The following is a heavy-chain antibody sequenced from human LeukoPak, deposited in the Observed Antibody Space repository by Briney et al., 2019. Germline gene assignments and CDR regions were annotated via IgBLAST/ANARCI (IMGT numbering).Heavy chain of an antibody. CDR3: ARFLLHGHNAFDI. J-gene: IGHJ3*02. D-gene: IGHD2/OR15-2a*01. CDR2: IYYRGST. V-gene: IGHV4-61*01. CDR1: GASVSSGSYY. Sequence: SETLSLTCTVSGASVSSGSYYWSWIRQPPGKGLEWIGYIYYRGSTNYNPSLASRITISTDTSKNLFSLELSSVTAADTAVYYCARFLLHGHNAFDIWGQGTMVTVSS.